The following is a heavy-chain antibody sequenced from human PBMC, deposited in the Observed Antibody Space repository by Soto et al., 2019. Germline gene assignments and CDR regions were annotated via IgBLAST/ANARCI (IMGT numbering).Heavy chain of an antibody. CDR1: GYTFTKYY. CDR2: INPNNGDT. J-gene: IGHJ6*02. V-gene: IGHV1-2*02. D-gene: IGHD3-9*01. CDR3: ARGDEILTGYYGMDV. Sequence: ASVKVSCKTSGYTFTKYYMRWVRQAPGQGLEWMGRINPNNGDTKYAQNFQGRVTMTRDTSINTAYMEVSRLRSDDTAVYSCARGDEILTGYYGMDVWGQGTTVTVSS.